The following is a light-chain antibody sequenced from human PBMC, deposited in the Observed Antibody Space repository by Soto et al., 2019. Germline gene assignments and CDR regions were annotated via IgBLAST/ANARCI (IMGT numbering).Light chain of an antibody. Sequence: QTVVTQVPSLTVSPGGTVTLTCASSTGAVTSGYYPNWFQQKPGQAPRTLIYSISNKHSWTPARFSGSVLGGKAALTLSGVQPEDEAEYYGLLYYGGVGVFGGGTTVTVL. CDR3: LLYYGGVGV. J-gene: IGLJ2*01. CDR2: SIS. V-gene: IGLV7-43*01. CDR1: TGAVTSGYY.